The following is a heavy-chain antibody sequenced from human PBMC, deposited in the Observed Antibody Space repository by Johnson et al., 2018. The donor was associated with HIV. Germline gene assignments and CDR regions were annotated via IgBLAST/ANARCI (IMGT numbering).Heavy chain of an antibody. J-gene: IGHJ3*02. D-gene: IGHD2-21*02. CDR3: TTGRLLAAFDI. V-gene: IGHV3-15*01. Sequence: VQLVESGGGLVQPGGSLRLSCAASGFTFSNAWMSWVRQAPGKGLEWVGRIKSKTDGGTTDYAAPVKGRFTISRDDSTNTLSLQMNSLKTEDTAVYYCTTGRLLAAFDIWGQGTMVTVSS. CDR2: IKSKTDGGTT. CDR1: GFTFSNAW.